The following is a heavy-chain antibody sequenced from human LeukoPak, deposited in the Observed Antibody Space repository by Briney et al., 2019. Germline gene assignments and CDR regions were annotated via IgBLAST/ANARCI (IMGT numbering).Heavy chain of an antibody. D-gene: IGHD6-6*01. CDR2: ISGGGGNT. Sequence: GGSLRLSCAASGFTFSSYAMSWVRQAPRKGLEWVSTISGGGGNTYYADSVKGRFTISRDNSKNTLYLQMNSLRAEDTAVYYCARTPLRSSSSWFDYWGQGTPVTVSS. CDR1: GFTFSSYA. J-gene: IGHJ4*02. V-gene: IGHV3-23*01. CDR3: ARTPLRSSSSWFDY.